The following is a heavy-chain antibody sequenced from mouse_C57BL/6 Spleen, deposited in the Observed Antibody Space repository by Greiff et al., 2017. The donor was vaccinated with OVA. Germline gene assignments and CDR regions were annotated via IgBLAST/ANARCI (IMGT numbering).Heavy chain of an antibody. CDR2: IDPSDSET. D-gene: IGHD2-4*01. J-gene: IGHJ3*01. V-gene: IGHV1-52*01. CDR3: ARSGDYDEGALFAY. CDR1: GYTFTSYW. Sequence: QVQLQQPGAELVRPGSSVKLSCKASGYTFTSYWMHWVKQRPIQGLEWIGNIDPSDSETHYNQKFKDKATLTVDKSSSTAYMQLSSLTSEDSAVYYCARSGDYDEGALFAYWGQGTLVTVSA.